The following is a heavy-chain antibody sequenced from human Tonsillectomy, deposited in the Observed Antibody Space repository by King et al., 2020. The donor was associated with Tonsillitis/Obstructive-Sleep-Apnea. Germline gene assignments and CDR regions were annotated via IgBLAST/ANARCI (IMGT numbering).Heavy chain of an antibody. D-gene: IGHD2-2*01. V-gene: IGHV3-49*04. CDR3: CVYCSSTSCLNWFDP. J-gene: IGHJ5*02. CDR1: GFTFGDYA. CDR2: IRSKAYGGTT. Sequence: VQLVESGGGLVQPGRSLRLSCTASGFTFGDYAMSWVRQAPGKGLEWVGFIRSKAYGGTTEYAASVKGRFTISRDDSKSIAYLQMNSLKTEDTAAYYCCVYCSSTSCLNWFDPWGQGTLATVSS.